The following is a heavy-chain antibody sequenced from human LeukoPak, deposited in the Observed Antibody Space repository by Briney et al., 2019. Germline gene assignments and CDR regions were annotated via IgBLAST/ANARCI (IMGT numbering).Heavy chain of an antibody. J-gene: IGHJ3*02. CDR1: GFTFSSYA. CDR3: ANVVVSSSSGDAFDI. V-gene: IGHV3-30*18. Sequence: PGGSLRLSCAASGFTFSSYAMSWVRQAPGKGLEWVAVISYDGSNKYYADSVKGRFTISRDNSKNTLYLQMNSLRAEDTAVYYCANVVVSSSSGDAFDIWGQGTMVTVSS. D-gene: IGHD6-13*01. CDR2: ISYDGSNK.